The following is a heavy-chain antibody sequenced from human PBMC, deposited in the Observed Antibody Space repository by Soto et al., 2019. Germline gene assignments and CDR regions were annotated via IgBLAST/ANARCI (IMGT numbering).Heavy chain of an antibody. V-gene: IGHV3-15*07. CDR3: IWQQAFYYGRAV. CDR2: IKSKGGGGTA. CDR1: GFSFSPAW. J-gene: IGHJ6*02. Sequence: EVQLVESGGGLVTPGGSLTLSCAASGFSFSPAWMNWVRQAPGKGLEWVGLIKSKGGGGTADYAAPVKGRFIISRDDSKNTTYLQMNSLKPEDTALYYCIWQQAFYYGRAVWGQGTTVTVSS. D-gene: IGHD6-13*01.